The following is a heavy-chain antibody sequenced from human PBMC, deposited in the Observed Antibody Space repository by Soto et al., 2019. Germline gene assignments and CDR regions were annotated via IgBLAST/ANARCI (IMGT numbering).Heavy chain of an antibody. CDR2: IHSDGST. J-gene: IGHJ4*02. CDR1: GFTVSDS. D-gene: IGHD6-19*01. V-gene: IGHV3-53*02. Sequence: EVQLVETGGGLIQPGGSLILSCSVAGFTVSDSMSWVRQAPGKGLECVSFIHSDGSTHYTDSVRGRFTISRDNSKNTLYLQLDRLRVDDTAVYFCARDASGPFDYWGQGTLVTVSS. CDR3: ARDASGPFDY.